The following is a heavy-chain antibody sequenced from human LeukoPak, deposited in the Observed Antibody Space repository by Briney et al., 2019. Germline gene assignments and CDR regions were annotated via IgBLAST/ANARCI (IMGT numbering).Heavy chain of an antibody. J-gene: IGHJ3*02. CDR1: GGSISSGGYY. Sequence: SSEALSLTCTVSGGSISSGGYYWSWIRQHPGKGLEWIGYIYYSGSTYYNPSLKSRVTISVDTSKNQFSLKLSSVTAADTAVYYCARTVVTVAFDIWGQGTMVTVSS. V-gene: IGHV4-31*03. CDR3: ARTVVTVAFDI. D-gene: IGHD4-23*01. CDR2: IYYSGST.